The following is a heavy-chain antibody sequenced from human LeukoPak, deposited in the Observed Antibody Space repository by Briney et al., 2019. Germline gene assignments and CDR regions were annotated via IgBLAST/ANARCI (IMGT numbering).Heavy chain of an antibody. J-gene: IGHJ4*02. Sequence: TGGSLRLSCAASGFTFSSYAMSWVRQAPGKGLEWVSAISGSGGSTYYADSVKGRFTISRDNAKNSLYLQMNSLRAEDTALYHCARGGIVGGLGTFDYWGQGTLVTVSS. CDR1: GFTFSSYA. D-gene: IGHD1-26*01. V-gene: IGHV3-23*01. CDR2: ISGSGGST. CDR3: ARGGIVGGLGTFDY.